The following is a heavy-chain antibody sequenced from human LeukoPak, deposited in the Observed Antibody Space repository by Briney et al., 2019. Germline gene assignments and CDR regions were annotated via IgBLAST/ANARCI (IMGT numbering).Heavy chain of an antibody. J-gene: IGHJ2*01. CDR3: ASSPPTGTTWYFDL. CDR2: ISYDGSNK. D-gene: IGHD1-7*01. V-gene: IGHV3-30*03. Sequence: GGSLRLSCAASGFTFSSYGMHWVRQAPGKGLEWVAVISYDGSNKYYADSVKGRFTISRDNSRNTLYLQMGSLRAEDMAVYYCASSPPTGTTWYFDLWGRGTLVTVSS. CDR1: GFTFSSYG.